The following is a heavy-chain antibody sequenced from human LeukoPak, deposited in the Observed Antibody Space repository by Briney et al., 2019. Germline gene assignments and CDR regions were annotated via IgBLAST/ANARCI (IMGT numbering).Heavy chain of an antibody. CDR3: ARFQGSGMSDYDYVWGSYPDY. V-gene: IGHV1-2*02. D-gene: IGHD3-16*01. Sequence: ASGKLSFKSAGYTFTCYYMHRGRHAPGQGLGWKGGINPNSGGTNYAQKFQGRVTMTRDTSISTAYMELSRLRSDDTAVYYCARFQGSGMSDYDYVWGSYPDYWGQGTLVTVSS. CDR1: GYTFTCYY. J-gene: IGHJ4*02. CDR2: INPNSGGT.